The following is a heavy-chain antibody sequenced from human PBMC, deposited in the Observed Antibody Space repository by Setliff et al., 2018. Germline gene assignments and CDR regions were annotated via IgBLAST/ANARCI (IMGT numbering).Heavy chain of an antibody. Sequence: ASVKVSCKTSAYSFTDYYIQWVRQAPGQGLEWMGWISGFNGVAKYAQNFQDRVTMATDTSTNMAYMELRSLRSDDTAIYFCALTTLSLCSGGNCPNALDIWGQGTLVTVSS. V-gene: IGHV1-18*01. J-gene: IGHJ3*02. CDR3: ALTTLSLCSGGNCPNALDI. D-gene: IGHD2-15*01. CDR1: AYSFTDYY. CDR2: ISGFNGVA.